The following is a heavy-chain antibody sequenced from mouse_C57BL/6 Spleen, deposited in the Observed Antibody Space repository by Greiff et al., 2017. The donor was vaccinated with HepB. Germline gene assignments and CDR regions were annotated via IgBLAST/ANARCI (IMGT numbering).Heavy chain of an antibody. Sequence: QVQLQQSGAELVRPGASVTLSCKASGYTFTDYEMHWVKQTPVHGLEWIGAIDPETGGTAYNQKFKGKAILTADKSSSTAYMELRSLTSEDSAVYYCTRSDDGYYRYLFAYWGQGTLVTVSA. J-gene: IGHJ3*01. CDR1: GYTFTDYE. CDR3: TRSDDGYYRYLFAY. D-gene: IGHD2-3*01. V-gene: IGHV1-15*01. CDR2: IDPETGGT.